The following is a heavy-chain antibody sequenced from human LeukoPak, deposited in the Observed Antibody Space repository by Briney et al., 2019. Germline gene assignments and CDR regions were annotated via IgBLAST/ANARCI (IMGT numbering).Heavy chain of an antibody. CDR3: VRRSGIAVAGAFDY. D-gene: IGHD6-19*01. Sequence: GGSLRLSCAASGFTFSNYAMRWVRQAPGKGLEWVSGISGSGDSTYYADSVKGRFTISRDNSKNTLYLQMNSLRAEDTAVYCCVRRSGIAVAGAFDYWGQGTLVTVSS. CDR1: GFTFSNYA. V-gene: IGHV3-23*01. CDR2: ISGSGDST. J-gene: IGHJ4*02.